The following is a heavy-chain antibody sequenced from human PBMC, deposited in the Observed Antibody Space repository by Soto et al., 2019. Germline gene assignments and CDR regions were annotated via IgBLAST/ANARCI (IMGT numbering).Heavy chain of an antibody. Sequence: PGGSLRLSCAASGFTFNNYWMHWVRQAPGKGLVWVSRINIEGSTTDYADSVRGRFAISRDNAKNTLYLQINSLRDEDTAAYYCTRDRGGNFYGGFDYWGRGTLVTVSS. D-gene: IGHD1-26*01. CDR2: INIEGSTT. V-gene: IGHV3-74*01. CDR3: TRDRGGNFYGGFDY. J-gene: IGHJ4*02. CDR1: GFTFNNYW.